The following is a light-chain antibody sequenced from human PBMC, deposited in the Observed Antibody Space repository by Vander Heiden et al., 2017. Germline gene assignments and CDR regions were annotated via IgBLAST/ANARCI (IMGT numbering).Light chain of an antibody. CDR3: SSYTSGSTLVV. CDR2: DDS. Sequence: SALTQAAVVFGSSGASITISCAGTSSVVGDCNYVSWYQQHRRKAPKLMIYDDSNRPSVVSSRFSGSKSGNTASLTISGLQAEDEADYYCSSYTSGSTLVVFGAGTKVTVL. J-gene: IGLJ1*01. CDR1: SSVVGDCNY. V-gene: IGLV2-14*01.